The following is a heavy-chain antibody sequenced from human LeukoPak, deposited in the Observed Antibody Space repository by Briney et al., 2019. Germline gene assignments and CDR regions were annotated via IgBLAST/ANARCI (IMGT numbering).Heavy chain of an antibody. Sequence: PGGSLRLSCAASGFPFSGYSLHWVRQAPGKGLEWVSHISGSSSTIWYADSVRGRFTISRDNAKNSLYLQMNRLRDEDTAVYYCAKAKFYSSGWYFDYWGQGTLVTVSS. CDR2: ISGSSSTI. J-gene: IGHJ4*02. V-gene: IGHV3-48*02. D-gene: IGHD6-19*01. CDR1: GFPFSGYS. CDR3: AKAKFYSSGWYFDY.